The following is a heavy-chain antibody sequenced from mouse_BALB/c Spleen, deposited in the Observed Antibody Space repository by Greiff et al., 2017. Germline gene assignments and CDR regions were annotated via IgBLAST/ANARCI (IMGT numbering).Heavy chain of an antibody. J-gene: IGHJ2*01. CDR3: ARARGAFDY. Sequence: EVKLVESGGGLVKPGGSLKLSCAASGFTFSSYAMSWVRQTPEKRLEWVASISSGGSTYYPDSVKGRFTISRDNARNILYLQMSSLRSEDTDMYYCARARGAFDYWGQGTTLTVSS. CDR1: GFTFSSYA. CDR2: ISSGGST. V-gene: IGHV5-6-5*01.